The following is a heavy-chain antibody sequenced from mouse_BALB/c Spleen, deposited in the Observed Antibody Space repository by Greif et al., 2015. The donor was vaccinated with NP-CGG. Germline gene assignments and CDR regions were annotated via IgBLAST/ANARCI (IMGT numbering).Heavy chain of an antibody. CDR3: TRGRRGFLTSFAY. CDR2: IHPGSGGT. V-gene: IGHV1-15*01. J-gene: IGHJ3*01. Sequence: QVTLKECGAELVRPGASVKLSCKALGYTFTDYEMHWVKQTPVHGLEWIGAIHPGSGGTAYNQKFKGKATLTADKSSSTAYMELSGLTSEDSAVYYCTRGRRGFLTSFAYWGQGTLVTGSA. CDR1: GYTFTDYE. D-gene: IGHD2-12*01.